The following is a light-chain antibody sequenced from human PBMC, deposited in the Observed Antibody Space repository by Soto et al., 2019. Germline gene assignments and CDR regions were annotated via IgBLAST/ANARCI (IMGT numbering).Light chain of an antibody. Sequence: EIVLTQSPATLSLFPGERATLPCRASQSVSNYLAWFQQKPGQAPRLLIYDASNRATGIPARFSGSGSGTDFTLTISSLEPEDFAVYYCQQRSSWPLLTFGGGTKVEI. CDR1: QSVSNY. J-gene: IGKJ4*01. V-gene: IGKV3-11*01. CDR3: QQRSSWPLLT. CDR2: DAS.